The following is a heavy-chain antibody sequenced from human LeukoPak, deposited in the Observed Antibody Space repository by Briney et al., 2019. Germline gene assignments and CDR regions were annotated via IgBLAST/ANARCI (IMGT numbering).Heavy chain of an antibody. V-gene: IGHV1-69*04. D-gene: IGHD6-13*01. CDR2: IIPILGIA. Sequence: ASVKVSCKASGGTFSSYAISWVRQAPGQGLEWMGRIIPILGIANYAQKFQGRVTITADKSTSTAYMELSSLRSEDTAVYYCASGPIAAAVLNWFDPWGQGTLVTVSS. J-gene: IGHJ5*02. CDR3: ASGPIAAAVLNWFDP. CDR1: GGTFSSYA.